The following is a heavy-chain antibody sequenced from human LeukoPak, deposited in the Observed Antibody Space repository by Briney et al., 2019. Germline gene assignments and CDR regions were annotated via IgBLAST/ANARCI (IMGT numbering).Heavy chain of an antibody. J-gene: IGHJ6*04. D-gene: IGHD2-2*01. CDR1: GGSFSGYF. V-gene: IGHV4-34*01. Sequence: SETLSLTCAVYGGSFSGYFWSWIRQPPGKGLEWIGEINHSGSTNYNPSLKSRVTISVDTSKNQFSLKLSSVTAADTAVYYCARFPRYCRSTSCSYGMDVWGKGTTVTVSS. CDR2: INHSGST. CDR3: ARFPRYCRSTSCSYGMDV.